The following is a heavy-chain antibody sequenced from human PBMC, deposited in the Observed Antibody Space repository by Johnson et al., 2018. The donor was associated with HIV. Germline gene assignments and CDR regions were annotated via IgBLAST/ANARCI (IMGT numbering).Heavy chain of an antibody. CDR2: ISYSGSDT. J-gene: IGHJ3*01. CDR3: AKERTAMVTPFDA. D-gene: IGHD5-18*01. V-gene: IGHV3-30*04. Sequence: QVQLVESGGGVVRPGESLRLSCAASGFTFSSYAMHWVRQAPGKGLEWVAVISYSGSDTYYVDSVKGRFTVSRDNSENTLFLQMNSLRDEDTAVYYCAKERTAMVTPFDAWGQGTRVTVSS. CDR1: GFTFSSYA.